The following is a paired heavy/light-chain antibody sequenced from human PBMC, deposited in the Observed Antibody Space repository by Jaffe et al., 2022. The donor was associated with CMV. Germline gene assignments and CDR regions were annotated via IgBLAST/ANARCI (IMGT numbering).Light chain of an antibody. J-gene: IGLJ3*02. V-gene: IGLV3-25*03. Sequence: SYDLTQPPSVSVSPGQTARITCSGDALPKHYAYWYQQKAGQAPVMVIYKDNERPSGIPERFSGSSSGTIVTLTISGVQAGDEADYYCQSADSSGNKMFGGGTKLTVL. CDR2: KDN. CDR3: QSADSSGNKM. CDR1: ALPKHY.
Heavy chain of an antibody. V-gene: IGHV3-21*01. CDR2: ISSRSTYI. CDR3: SRDGALYNLTPRGTVEDYSFGMEV. J-gene: IGHJ6*02. D-gene: IGHD1-26*01. Sequence: EVQLVESGGGLVKPGGSLRLSCAASGFNFNSYIMNWVRQAPGKGLEWVSSISSRSTYIYYADSVKGRFTISRDNAENSLYLQMNSLRAEDTAVYFCSRDGALYNLTPRGTVEDYSFGMEVWGQGTTVTVSS. CDR1: GFNFNSYI.